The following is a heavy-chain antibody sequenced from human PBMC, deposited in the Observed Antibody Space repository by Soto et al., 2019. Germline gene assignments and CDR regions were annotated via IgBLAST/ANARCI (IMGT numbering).Heavy chain of an antibody. CDR1: GGTFSSYT. D-gene: IGHD3-10*01. CDR3: AREGYYSGSGTYSPPRYYGMDA. Sequence: ASVKVSCKASGGTFSSYTISWVRQAPGQGLEWMGRISPCNGNTNYGQTLQGRVTMTTDTSTRTAYMELKSLRSDDTAVYFCAREGYYSGSGTYSPPRYYGMDAWGQGTTVTVSS. V-gene: IGHV1-18*01. CDR2: ISPCNGNT. J-gene: IGHJ6*02.